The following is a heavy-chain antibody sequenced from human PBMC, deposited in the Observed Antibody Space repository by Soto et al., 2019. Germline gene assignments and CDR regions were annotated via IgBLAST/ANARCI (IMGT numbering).Heavy chain of an antibody. CDR3: ARGSSSSLEQIDY. D-gene: IGHD6-6*01. J-gene: IGHJ4*01. CDR1: GFTFIKYS. Sequence: EVQLVESGGGLVKPGGSLRLSCAASGFTFIKYSMNWVRQAPGKGLEWVASISSRNGYIFYADSVKGRFTISRDNAKNSLYLQMNRLRAEDTAVYYCARGSSSSLEQIDYWGQGTLVTVSS. CDR2: ISSRNGYI. V-gene: IGHV3-21*01.